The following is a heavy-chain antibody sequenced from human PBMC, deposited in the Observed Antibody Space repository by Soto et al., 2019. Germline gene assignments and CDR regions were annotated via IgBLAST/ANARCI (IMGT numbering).Heavy chain of an antibody. CDR2: INAGNGNT. CDR1: GYTFTSYA. CDR3: GRGGTYDSFYA. J-gene: IGHJ5*02. Sequence: ASVKVSCKASGYTFTSYAMHWVRQAPGQRLEWMGWINAGNGNTKYSQKFQGRVTITRDTSASTAYMELSSLRSEDTVVYYCGRGGTYDSFYAWAQGTPVTVSS. D-gene: IGHD3-3*01. V-gene: IGHV1-3*01.